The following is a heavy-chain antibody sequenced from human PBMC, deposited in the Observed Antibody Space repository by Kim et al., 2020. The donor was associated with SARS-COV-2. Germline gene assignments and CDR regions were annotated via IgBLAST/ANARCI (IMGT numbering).Heavy chain of an antibody. CDR1: GFTFSSYG. D-gene: IGHD5-12*01. V-gene: IGHV3-33*06. CDR2: IWYDGSNK. Sequence: GGSLRLSCAASGFTFSSYGMHWVRQAPGKGLEWVAVIWYDGSNKYYADSVKGRFTISRDNSKNTLYLQMNSLRAEDTAVYYCAKDPGWLQHYYFDYWGQGTLVTVSS. CDR3: AKDPGWLQHYYFDY. J-gene: IGHJ4*02.